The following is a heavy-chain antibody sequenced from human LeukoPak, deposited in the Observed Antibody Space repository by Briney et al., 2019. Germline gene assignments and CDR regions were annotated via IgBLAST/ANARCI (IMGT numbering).Heavy chain of an antibody. V-gene: IGHV4-59*01. Sequence: PSQTLSLTCTLSAGSINSYYWGWIRQTPGKGLGWIGYINYSGNTDYNHSVKSRVTISVDTPKNQFSLKVISVTAADTAVYYCAREGRQDYVYFDYWGQGTLVTVSS. D-gene: IGHD4-17*01. CDR3: AREGRQDYVYFDY. CDR1: AGSINSYY. J-gene: IGHJ4*02. CDR2: INYSGNT.